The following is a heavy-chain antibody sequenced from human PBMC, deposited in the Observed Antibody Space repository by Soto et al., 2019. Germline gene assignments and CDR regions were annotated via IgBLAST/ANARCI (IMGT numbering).Heavy chain of an antibody. J-gene: IGHJ4*02. Sequence: ASVKVSCKASGYTFTSYDINWVRQATGQGREWMGWMNPNSGNTGYAQKFQGRVTMTRNTSISTAYMELSSLRSEDTAVYYCARVGYSSSWYGCLSGCSHNFDYWGQGXLVTVSS. D-gene: IGHD6-13*01. CDR2: MNPNSGNT. V-gene: IGHV1-8*01. CDR1: GYTFTSYD. CDR3: ARVGYSSSWYGCLSGCSHNFDY.